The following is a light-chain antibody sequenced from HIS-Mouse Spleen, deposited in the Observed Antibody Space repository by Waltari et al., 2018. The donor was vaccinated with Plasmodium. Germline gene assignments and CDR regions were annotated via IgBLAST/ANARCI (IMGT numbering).Light chain of an antibody. CDR3: QQYDKLPPLFT. J-gene: IGKJ3*01. V-gene: IGKV1-33*01. Sequence: DIHMPPSPSSLSASVGDRVTITCQASQVTSNYLNWYQQKPGKAPKLLIYDASNLETGVPSRFSGSGSGTDFTFTISSLQREDIETYYCQQYDKLPPLFTFGPGTKVDIK. CDR1: QVTSNY. CDR2: DAS.